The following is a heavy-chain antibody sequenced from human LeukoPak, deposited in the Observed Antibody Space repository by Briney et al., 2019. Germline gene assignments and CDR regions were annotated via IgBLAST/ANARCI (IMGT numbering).Heavy chain of an antibody. D-gene: IGHD3-10*01. CDR3: ARLPRITMVRGVILSIDY. J-gene: IGHJ4*02. V-gene: IGHV4-59*08. Sequence: SETLSLTCTLSGRSISSYYWSCLRHPPGKGLEYIGYTHYSGSTNYNPSLKSRVTISVDTSKNQFSLKLSSVTAADTAVYYCARLPRITMVRGVILSIDYWGQGTLVTVSS. CDR2: THYSGST. CDR1: GRSISSYY.